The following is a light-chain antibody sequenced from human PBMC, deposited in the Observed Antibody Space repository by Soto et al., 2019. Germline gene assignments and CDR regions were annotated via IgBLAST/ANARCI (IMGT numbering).Light chain of an antibody. CDR1: QSVSSSY. Sequence: EIVLTQSPGTLSLSPGERATLSCRASQSVSSSYLAWYQQKPGQAPRLLIYGASSRATGIPDRFSGSGSGTDLTLTITRLGPEDRSVYYCQQYGSSPSYTFGQGTRLEIK. V-gene: IGKV3-20*01. J-gene: IGKJ5*01. CDR2: GAS. CDR3: QQYGSSPSYT.